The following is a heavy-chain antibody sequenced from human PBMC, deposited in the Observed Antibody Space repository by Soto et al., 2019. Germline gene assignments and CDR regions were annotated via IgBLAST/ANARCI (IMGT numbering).Heavy chain of an antibody. D-gene: IGHD6-6*01. V-gene: IGHV5-51*01. CDR3: ARQKRASAIDVFDM. CDR2: IYPGDSDT. Sequence: PGESLKISCKGSGYSSTSYWIGWVRQMPGKGLEWMGIIYPGDSDTRYSPSFQGQVTISADTSKTTAYLQWSSLKASDTAIYYCARQKRASAIDVFDMWGPGTMVTVSS. CDR1: GYSSTSYW. J-gene: IGHJ3*02.